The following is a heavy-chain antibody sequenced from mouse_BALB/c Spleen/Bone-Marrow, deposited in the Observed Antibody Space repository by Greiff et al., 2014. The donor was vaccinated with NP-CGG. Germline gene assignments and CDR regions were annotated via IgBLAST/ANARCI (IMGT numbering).Heavy chain of an antibody. CDR3: ARITTATGAMDY. J-gene: IGHJ4*01. CDR1: GFSLTSYG. CDR2: IWAGGST. D-gene: IGHD1-2*01. Sequence: VQLQQSGPGLVAPSQSLSITCTVSGFSLTSYGVHWVRQPPGKGLEWLGVIWAGGSTNYYSALMSRLSISKDNSKSQVFLKMNSLQTDDTAMYYCARITTATGAMDYWGQGTSVTVSS. V-gene: IGHV2-9*02.